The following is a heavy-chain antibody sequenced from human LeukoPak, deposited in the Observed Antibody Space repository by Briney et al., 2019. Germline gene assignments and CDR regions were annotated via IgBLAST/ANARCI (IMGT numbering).Heavy chain of an antibody. D-gene: IGHD3-3*01. CDR3: ASSPFLDY. J-gene: IGHJ4*02. Sequence: ASVTVSCKASGYIFSNFFSSYGITWVRQAPGQGLEWMGWISPYNGKTKFAQKFQGIVTMTTETSTSTAYMELRRLRSDDTAVYYCASSPFLDYWGQGTLVTVSS. V-gene: IGHV1-18*01. CDR2: ISPYNGKT. CDR1: GYIFSNFFSSYG.